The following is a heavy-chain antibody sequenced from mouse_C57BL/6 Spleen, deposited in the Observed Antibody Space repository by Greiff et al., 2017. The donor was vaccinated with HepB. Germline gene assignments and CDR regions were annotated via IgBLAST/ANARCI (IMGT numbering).Heavy chain of an antibody. J-gene: IGHJ4*01. CDR1: GYAFSSSW. CDR2: IYPGDGDT. D-gene: IGHD2-1*01. CDR3: AREGDMGYGNYDYYAMDY. Sequence: VQLQQSGPELVKPGASVKISCKASGYAFSSSWMNWVKQRPGKGLEWIGRIYPGDGDTNYNGKFKGKATLTADKSSSTAYMQLSSLTSEDSAVYYCAREGDMGYGNYDYYAMDYWGQGTSVTVSS. V-gene: IGHV1-82*01.